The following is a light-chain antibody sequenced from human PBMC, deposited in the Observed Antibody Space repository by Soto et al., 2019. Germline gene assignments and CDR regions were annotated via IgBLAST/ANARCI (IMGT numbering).Light chain of an antibody. V-gene: IGLV2-8*01. CDR3: NSFTSSNTLV. CDR2: EVS. J-gene: IGLJ3*02. CDR1: SSDVGGYKY. Sequence: QSVLTQPPSASGSPGQSVTISCTGTSSDVGGYKYVSWYQQHPGKVPKLMIYEVSKRPSGVPDRFSGSKSGNTASLTVSGLQAEDEADYYCNSFTSSNTLVFGGGTKLTVL.